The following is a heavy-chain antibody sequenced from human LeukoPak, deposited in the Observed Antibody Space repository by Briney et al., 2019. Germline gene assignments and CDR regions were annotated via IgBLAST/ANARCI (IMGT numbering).Heavy chain of an antibody. CDR2: IYYSGST. CDR1: GGSISSYY. J-gene: IGHJ6*03. CDR3: ARGLTYYYDSSGYYLYYYYYYMDV. V-gene: IGHV4-59*01. D-gene: IGHD3-22*01. Sequence: SETLSLTCTVSGGSISSYYWSWIRQPPGKGLEWIGYIYYSGSTNYNPSLKSRVTISVDTSKNQFSLKLSSVTAADTAVYYCARGLTYYYDSSGYYLYYYYYYMDVWGKGTTVTVSS.